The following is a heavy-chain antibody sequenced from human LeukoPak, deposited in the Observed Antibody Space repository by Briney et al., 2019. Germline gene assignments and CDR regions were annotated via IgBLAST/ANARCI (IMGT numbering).Heavy chain of an antibody. D-gene: IGHD2-8*02. CDR1: EYTFTGYF. Sequence: ASVKVSCKAFEYTFTGYFMHWVRQAPGQGLEWMGWINPKSGGTNYALKFQGRVTMTRDTSISTAYMELSGLRSEDTAVYYCARDLTDNWFDPWGQGTLVTVSS. CDR2: INPKSGGT. J-gene: IGHJ5*02. CDR3: ARDLTDNWFDP. V-gene: IGHV1-2*02.